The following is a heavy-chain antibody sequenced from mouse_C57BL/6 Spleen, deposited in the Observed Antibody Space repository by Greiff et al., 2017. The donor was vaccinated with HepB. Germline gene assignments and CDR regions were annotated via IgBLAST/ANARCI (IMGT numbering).Heavy chain of an antibody. D-gene: IGHD1-1*01. CDR2: IYPGDGDT. CDR3: ARWRDYYCSSQYAMDY. V-gene: IGHV1-82*01. CDR1: GYAFSSSW. J-gene: IGHJ4*01. Sequence: QVQLQQSGPELVKPGASVKISCKASGYAFSSSWMNWVKQRPGKGLEWIGRIYPGDGDTNYNGKFKGKATLTADKSSSTAYMQLSSLTSEDSAVYFCARWRDYYCSSQYAMDYWGQGTSVTVSS.